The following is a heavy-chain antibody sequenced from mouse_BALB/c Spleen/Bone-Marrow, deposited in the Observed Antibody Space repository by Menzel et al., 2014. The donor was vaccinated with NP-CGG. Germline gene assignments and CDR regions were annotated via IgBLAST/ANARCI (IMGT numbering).Heavy chain of an antibody. CDR3: ARDYYGSSDY. CDR2: INSNGGST. Sequence: EVQLVESGGGLVQPGGSLKLSCAASGFTFXSYGMSWVRQTPDKRLELVATINSNGGSTYYPDSVKGRFTISRDNAKNTLYLQTSSLKSEDTAMYYCARDYYGSSDYWGQGTTLTVSS. D-gene: IGHD1-1*01. V-gene: IGHV5-6-3*01. J-gene: IGHJ2*01. CDR1: GFTFXSYG.